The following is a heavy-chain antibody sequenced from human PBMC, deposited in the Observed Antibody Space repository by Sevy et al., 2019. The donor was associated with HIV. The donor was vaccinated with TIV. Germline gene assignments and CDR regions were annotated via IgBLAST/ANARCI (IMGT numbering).Heavy chain of an antibody. CDR3: AKVGLRGYSYGYPPNFDY. CDR1: GFTFSSYA. V-gene: IGHV3-23*01. Sequence: GRSLRLSCAASGFTFSSYAMSWVRQAPGKGLEWVSAISGSGGSTYYADSVKGRFTISRDNSKNTLNLQMNSLRAEDTAVYYCAKVGLRGYSYGYPPNFDYWGQGTLVTVSS. D-gene: IGHD5-18*01. CDR2: ISGSGGST. J-gene: IGHJ4*02.